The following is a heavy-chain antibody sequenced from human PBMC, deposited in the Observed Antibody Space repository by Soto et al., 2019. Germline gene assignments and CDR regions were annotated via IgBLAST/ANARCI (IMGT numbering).Heavy chain of an antibody. CDR1: GFTFSSHW. Sequence: EVHLVESGGDLVQPGGSLRVSCAGSGFTFSSHWMSWVRQAPGKGLEWVASINGDGSAKRYVDSVTGRFTISRDNAENALYLQMDSLKNEDTAGYYCARLLGSVRTYDYWGQGTLVTVSS. CDR3: ARLLGSVRTYDY. J-gene: IGHJ4*02. D-gene: IGHD1-26*01. V-gene: IGHV3-7*01. CDR2: INGDGSAK.